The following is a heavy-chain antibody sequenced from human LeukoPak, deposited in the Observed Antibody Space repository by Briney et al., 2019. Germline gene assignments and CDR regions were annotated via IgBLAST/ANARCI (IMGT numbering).Heavy chain of an antibody. V-gene: IGHV4-59*12. CDR2: VYYSGST. CDR1: GDFITAYY. Sequence: SETLSLTCTVSGDFITAYYWSWIRQPPGKGLEWIGYVYYSGSTEYNPSLRSRVTISLEMSKHQFSLDLTSVTAADTAVYYCARDKREPRYAFDIWGQGTMVTVSS. D-gene: IGHD1-26*01. CDR3: ARDKREPRYAFDI. J-gene: IGHJ3*02.